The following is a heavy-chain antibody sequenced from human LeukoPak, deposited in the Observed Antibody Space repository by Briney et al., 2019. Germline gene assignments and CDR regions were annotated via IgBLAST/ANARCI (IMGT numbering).Heavy chain of an antibody. CDR3: AKDRYSIWYLTIDY. V-gene: IGHV3-23*01. CDR2: ISGSGDTT. CDR1: GFAFSDYF. J-gene: IGHJ4*02. Sequence: PGGSLRLSCAASGFAFSDYFMSWVRQAPGKGLEWVSAISGSGDTTNYADSVKGRFTISRDNSKNTLYLQMSSLRAEDTAVYYCAKDRYSIWYLTIDYWGQGTLVTVSS. D-gene: IGHD6-13*01.